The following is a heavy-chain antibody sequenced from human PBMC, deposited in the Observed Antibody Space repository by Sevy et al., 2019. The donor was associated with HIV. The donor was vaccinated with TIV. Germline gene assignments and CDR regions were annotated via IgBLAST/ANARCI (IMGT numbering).Heavy chain of an antibody. J-gene: IGHJ5*02. D-gene: IGHD6-25*01. CDR1: AGSFSGYY. V-gene: IGHV4-34*01. CDR3: AREGAQSSGNCSDNWFDP. Sequence: SETLSLTCAVYAGSFSGYYWTWIRQPAGKGLEWIGRIKQGGSPDYNPSLKSRFIISLDTSKNQFSLKVTSVIAADTAVYYCAREGAQSSGNCSDNWFDPWGRRTPVTVSS. CDR2: IKQGGSP.